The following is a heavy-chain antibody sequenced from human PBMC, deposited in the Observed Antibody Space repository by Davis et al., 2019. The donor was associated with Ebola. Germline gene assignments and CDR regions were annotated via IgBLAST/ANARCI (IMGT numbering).Heavy chain of an antibody. CDR2: IHSSGSPV. CDR3: SIVATRGRFDC. CDR1: GFTFSSYA. J-gene: IGHJ4*02. Sequence: EGSLRLSCAASGFTFSSYAMSWVRQAPGKGLEWVSYIHSSGSPVYYANSVKGRFTISRDDAKRSLYLQMNSLRDEDTALYYCSIVATRGRFDCWGQGTLVTVSS. V-gene: IGHV3-48*02.